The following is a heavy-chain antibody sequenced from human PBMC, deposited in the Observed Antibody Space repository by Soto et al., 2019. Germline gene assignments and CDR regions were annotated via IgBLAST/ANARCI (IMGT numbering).Heavy chain of an antibody. D-gene: IGHD6-13*01. CDR3: ARYSNNWFQTEGMDV. CDR1: GGSISSFY. J-gene: IGHJ6*02. V-gene: IGHV4-59*12. Sequence: SLTCAVSGGSISSFYWSWVRQPPGKGLEWIGYIYYSGITNYNPSLKSRVTMSVDTSKKQFSLKLTSVTAADTAVYYCARYSNNWFQTEGMDVWGQGTTVTVSS. CDR2: IYYSGIT.